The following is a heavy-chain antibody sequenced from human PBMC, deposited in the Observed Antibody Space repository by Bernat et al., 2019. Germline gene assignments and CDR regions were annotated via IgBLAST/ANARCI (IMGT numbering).Heavy chain of an antibody. J-gene: IGHJ3*02. Sequence: EVQLVESGGGLVQPGGSLRLSCAASGFTFSSYSMNWVRQAPGKGLEWVSYISSSSSTIYYADSVKGRFTISRDNAKNTLYLQMGSLRAEDMAVYYCARGYLYGDYDGGNDAFDIWGQGTMVTVSS. CDR3: ARGYLYGDYDGGNDAFDI. D-gene: IGHD4-17*01. CDR2: ISSSSSTI. CDR1: GFTFSSYS. V-gene: IGHV3-48*01.